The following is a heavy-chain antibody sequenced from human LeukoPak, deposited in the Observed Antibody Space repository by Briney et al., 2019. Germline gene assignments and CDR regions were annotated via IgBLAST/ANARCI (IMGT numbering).Heavy chain of an antibody. CDR2: ISYDGSNK. V-gene: IGHV3-30*01. J-gene: IGHJ4*02. D-gene: IGHD2-15*01. Sequence: GKSLRLSCAASGLTVSIYTMHWVRQASGKGLEWVALISYDGSNKYYADSVKGRFTISRDNSKSTLYLQMNSLRAEDTAVYYCARAVGDCSGGSCYSELDYWGQGALVTVSS. CDR1: GLTVSIYT. CDR3: ARAVGDCSGGSCYSELDY.